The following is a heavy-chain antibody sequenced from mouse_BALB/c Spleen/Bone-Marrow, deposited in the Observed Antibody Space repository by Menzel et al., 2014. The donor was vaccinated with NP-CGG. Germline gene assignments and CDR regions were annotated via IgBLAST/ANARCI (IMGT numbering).Heavy chain of an antibody. D-gene: IGHD2-4*01. CDR3: ARYYDYAWFAY. CDR1: GYTFSSYW. CDR2: TSPGSGNT. V-gene: IGHV1-9*01. Sequence: QVQLQQSGTELMKPGASVKISCKATGYTFSSYWIEWVKQRPGHGLEWIGETSPGSGNTNYNENFKGKATFTADTSSNTAYMQLSSLTSEDSAVYYCARYYDYAWFAYWGQGTLVTVSA. J-gene: IGHJ3*01.